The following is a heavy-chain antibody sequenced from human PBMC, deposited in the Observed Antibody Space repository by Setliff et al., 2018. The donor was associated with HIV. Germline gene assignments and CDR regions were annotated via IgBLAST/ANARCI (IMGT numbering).Heavy chain of an antibody. D-gene: IGHD1-1*01. J-gene: IGHJ4*02. CDR1: GGSISSGGYY. Sequence: PSETLSLTCTVSGGSISSGGYYWSWIRQHPGKGLEWIGYIYYSGSTYYNPSLKSRVTISVDTSKNQFSLKLSSVTAADTAVHYCAREAYRLPWIDNWGQGTLVTVSS. CDR3: AREAYRLPWIDN. CDR2: IYYSGST. V-gene: IGHV4-31*03.